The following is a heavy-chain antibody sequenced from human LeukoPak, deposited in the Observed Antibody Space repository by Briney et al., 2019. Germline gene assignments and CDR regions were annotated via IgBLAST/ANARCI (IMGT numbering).Heavy chain of an antibody. D-gene: IGHD3-22*01. Sequence: PGGSLRLSCAASGFTFSGYAMHWVRQAPGKGLEWVSSISSSSSYIYYADSVKGRFTISRDNAKNSLYLQMNSLRAEDTAVYYCAREVNYYDSSGWGQGTLVTVSS. J-gene: IGHJ4*02. CDR2: ISSSSSYI. V-gene: IGHV3-21*01. CDR1: GFTFSGYA. CDR3: AREVNYYDSSG.